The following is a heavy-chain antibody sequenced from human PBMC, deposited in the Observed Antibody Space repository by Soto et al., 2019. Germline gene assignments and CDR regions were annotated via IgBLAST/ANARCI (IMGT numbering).Heavy chain of an antibody. J-gene: IGHJ5*02. CDR3: ARVDYGDYPWFAP. CDR2: IYYNGTT. V-gene: IGHV4-61*03. Sequence: HVQLQESGPGLVKPSETLSLTCAVSGGSVNSYTHYWSWIRQPPGKVLEWIGHIYYNGTTYYNPALKRRVTLSVDTSKNHFSLKMRSVTAADTAVYYCARVDYGDYPWFAPWGQGTLVTVSS. D-gene: IGHD4-17*01. CDR1: GGSVNSYTHY.